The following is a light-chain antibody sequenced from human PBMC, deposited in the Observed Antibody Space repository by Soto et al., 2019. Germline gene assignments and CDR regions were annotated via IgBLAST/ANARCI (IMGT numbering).Light chain of an antibody. CDR1: RSVLYNSNNKNY. CDR3: QHYYTTPRT. CDR2: WAS. V-gene: IGKV4-1*01. J-gene: IGKJ2*01. Sequence: DIVMTQSPDSLAVSLGERATINCKSSRSVLYNSNNKNYLAWYQQKPGQPPKLLIYWASTRESGVPDRFSGSGSVTDFTLTISSLQAEDVAVYYCQHYYTTPRTFGQGTKLEIK.